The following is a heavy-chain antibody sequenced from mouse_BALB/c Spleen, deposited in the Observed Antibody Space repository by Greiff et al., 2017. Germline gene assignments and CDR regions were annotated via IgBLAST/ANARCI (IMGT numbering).Heavy chain of an antibody. CDR2: IYPGSGST. Sequence: LQHPGSELVRPGASVKLSCKASGYTFSSYWMHWVKQRPGQGLEWIGNIYPGSGSTNYDEKFKSKATLTVDTSSSTAYMQLSSLTSEDSAVYYCTRPLLRALDYWGQGTTLTVSS. CDR1: GYTFSSYW. CDR3: TRPLLRALDY. D-gene: IGHD1-2*01. J-gene: IGHJ2*01. V-gene: IGHV1S22*01.